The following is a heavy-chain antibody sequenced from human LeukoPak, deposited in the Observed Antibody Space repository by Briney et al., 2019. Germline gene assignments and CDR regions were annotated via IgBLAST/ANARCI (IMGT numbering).Heavy chain of an antibody. D-gene: IGHD6-13*01. CDR2: IYYSGST. CDR1: GGSISSYY. J-gene: IGHJ3*02. Sequence: SETLSLTCTVSGGSISSYYWSWIRQPLGKGLEWIGYIYYSGSTNYNPSLKSRVTISVDTSKNQFSLKLSSVTAADTAVYYCARGRGLKQQLVHFDIWGQGTMVTVSS. CDR3: ARGRGLKQQLVHFDI. V-gene: IGHV4-59*12.